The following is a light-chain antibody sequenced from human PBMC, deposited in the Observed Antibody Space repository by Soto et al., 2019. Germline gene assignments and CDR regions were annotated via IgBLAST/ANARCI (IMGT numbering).Light chain of an antibody. V-gene: IGLV2-11*01. CDR3: CSYAGSHSYV. CDR1: SSDVGAYNF. Sequence: QAVVTQPRSVSGSPRQSVTISCTGTSSDVGAYNFVSWYQHHPGKAPKLLIYDVRKRPSGVPDRFSGSKSGNTASLTISGLQGDDEADYYCCSYAGSHSYVFGTGTKLTVL. J-gene: IGLJ1*01. CDR2: DVR.